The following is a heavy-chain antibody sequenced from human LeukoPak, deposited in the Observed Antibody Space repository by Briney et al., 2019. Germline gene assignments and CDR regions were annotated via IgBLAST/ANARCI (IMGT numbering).Heavy chain of an antibody. Sequence: ASVKVSCKASGYTFTSYGISWVRQAPGQGLEWMGWISAYNGNTNYAQKLQGRVTMTTDTSTSTAYMELRSLRSDDTAVYYCARDYTDYYDSSGYLRDYYDHYYMDVWGKGTTVTVSS. J-gene: IGHJ6*03. V-gene: IGHV1-18*01. CDR1: GYTFTSYG. CDR3: ARDYTDYYDSSGYLRDYYDHYYMDV. CDR2: ISAYNGNT. D-gene: IGHD3-22*01.